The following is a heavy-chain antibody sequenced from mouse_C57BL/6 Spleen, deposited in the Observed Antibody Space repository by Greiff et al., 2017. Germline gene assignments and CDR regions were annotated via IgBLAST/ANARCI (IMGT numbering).Heavy chain of an antibody. CDR2: ISSGGSYT. J-gene: IGHJ3*01. V-gene: IGHV5-6*02. Sequence: EVKLMESGGDLVKPGGSLKLSCAASGFTFSSYGMSWVRQTPDKRLEWVATISSGGSYTYYPDSVKGRFTISRDNAKNTLYLQMSSLKSEDTAMYYCARRGDYDLRAWFAYWGQGTLVTVSA. D-gene: IGHD2-4*01. CDR3: ARRGDYDLRAWFAY. CDR1: GFTFSSYG.